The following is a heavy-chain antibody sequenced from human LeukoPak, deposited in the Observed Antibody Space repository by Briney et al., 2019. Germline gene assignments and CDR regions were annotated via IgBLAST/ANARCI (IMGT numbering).Heavy chain of an antibody. CDR1: AFTFRSYA. V-gene: IGHV3-23*01. CDR3: AKPKDNSLYCFDY. Sequence: PGGSLRPSCAASAFTFRSYAMSWVRQAGGKGLEWVSAISGSGGSTYYADSVKGRSTISRDNSKNTLYLQMSSLRAEDTAVYYCAKPKDNSLYCFDYWGQGTLVTVSS. J-gene: IGHJ4*02. D-gene: IGHD1-20*01. CDR2: ISGSGGST.